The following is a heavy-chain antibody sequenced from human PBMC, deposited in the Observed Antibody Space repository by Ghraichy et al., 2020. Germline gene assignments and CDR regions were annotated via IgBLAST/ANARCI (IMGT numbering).Heavy chain of an antibody. V-gene: IGHV4-34*01. Sequence: SETLSLTCAVFGGSFSGYYWSWIRQPPGKGLEWIGEINHSGSTNYNPSLKSRVTISVDTSKNQFSLKLSSVTAADTAVYYCVRAREWWWPRGYYFDYWGQGTLVTVSS. J-gene: IGHJ4*02. D-gene: IGHD2-15*01. CDR3: VRAREWWWPRGYYFDY. CDR2: INHSGST. CDR1: GGSFSGYY.